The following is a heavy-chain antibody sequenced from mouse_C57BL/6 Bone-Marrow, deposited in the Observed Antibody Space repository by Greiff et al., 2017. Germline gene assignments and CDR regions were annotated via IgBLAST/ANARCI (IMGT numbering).Heavy chain of an antibody. Sequence: EVQLVESGGGLVKPGGSLKLSCAASGFTFSSYAMSWVRQTPEKRLEWVATISDGGSYTYYPDNVQGRFTISRDNAKNNLYLQMSHLKSEDTAMYYGARDGAYYGSRGYWGQGTLVTVSA. CDR1: GFTFSSYA. CDR3: ARDGAYYGSRGY. D-gene: IGHD1-1*01. V-gene: IGHV5-4*01. CDR2: ISDGGSYT. J-gene: IGHJ3*01.